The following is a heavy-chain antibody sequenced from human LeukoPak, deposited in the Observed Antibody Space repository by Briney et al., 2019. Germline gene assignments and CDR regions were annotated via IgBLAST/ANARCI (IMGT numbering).Heavy chain of an antibody. Sequence: PSETLSLTCAVYGGSFSGYYWSWIRQPPGKGLEWIGEINHSGSTNYNPSLKSRVTISVDTSKNQFSLKLSSVTAADTAVYYCARNDIVVVPAAFDYWGQGTLVTVSS. CDR2: INHSGST. CDR1: GGSFSGYY. CDR3: ARNDIVVVPAAFDY. D-gene: IGHD2-2*01. J-gene: IGHJ4*02. V-gene: IGHV4-34*01.